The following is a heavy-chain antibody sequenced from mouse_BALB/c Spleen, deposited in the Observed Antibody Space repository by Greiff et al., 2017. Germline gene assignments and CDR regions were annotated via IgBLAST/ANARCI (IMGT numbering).Heavy chain of an antibody. CDR2: ISSGGST. J-gene: IGHJ3*01. D-gene: IGHD2-2*01. V-gene: IGHV5-6-5*01. Sequence: EVQVVESGGGLVKPGGSLKLSCAASGFTFSSYAMSWVRQTPEKRLEWVASISSGGSTYYPDSVKGRFTISRDNARNILYLQMSSLRSEDTAMYYCARDYYGYDAYWGQGTLVTVSA. CDR1: GFTFSSYA. CDR3: ARDYYGYDAY.